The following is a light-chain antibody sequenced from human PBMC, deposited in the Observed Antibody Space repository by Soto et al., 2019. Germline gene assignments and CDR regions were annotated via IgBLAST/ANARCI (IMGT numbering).Light chain of an antibody. CDR1: SSNIGAIYD. CDR3: QSYDSSLSGSV. V-gene: IGLV1-40*01. CDR2: GNS. J-gene: IGLJ2*01. Sequence: QAVVTQPPSVSGAPGQRVTISCTGSSSNIGAIYDVYWYQQLPGKAPKLLIYGNSNRPSGVPDRFSGSKSGTSASLAITGLQAEDEADYYCQSYDSSLSGSVFGGGTKLTVL.